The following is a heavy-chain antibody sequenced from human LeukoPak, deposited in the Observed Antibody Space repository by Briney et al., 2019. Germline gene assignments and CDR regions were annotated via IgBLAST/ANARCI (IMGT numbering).Heavy chain of an antibody. CDR3: AREKRDSSGTALDY. Sequence: TGGSLRLSCAASGFTFSSYVMHWARQAPGKGLEWVAVIWYDGSNKYYADSVKGRFTISRDNSKNTLYLQMNSLRAEDTAVYYCAREKRDSSGTALDYWGQGTLVTVSS. CDR1: GFTFSSYV. V-gene: IGHV3-33*01. CDR2: IWYDGSNK. J-gene: IGHJ4*02. D-gene: IGHD3-22*01.